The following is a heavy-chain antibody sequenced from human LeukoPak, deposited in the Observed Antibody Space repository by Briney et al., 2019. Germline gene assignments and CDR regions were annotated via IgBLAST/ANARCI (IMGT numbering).Heavy chain of an antibody. D-gene: IGHD3-22*01. CDR1: GFTVSSNY. Sequence: GGSLRLSCAASGFTVSSNYMNWVRRAPGKGLEGVSAFYSDGSTYYADSVKGRFTLSRDNSKNTLYLQMNSLRAEDTAVYYCARATYYYDSSGYRDFYFDDWGQGTLVTVSS. J-gene: IGHJ4*02. CDR2: FYSDGST. V-gene: IGHV3-53*01. CDR3: ARATYYYDSSGYRDFYFDD.